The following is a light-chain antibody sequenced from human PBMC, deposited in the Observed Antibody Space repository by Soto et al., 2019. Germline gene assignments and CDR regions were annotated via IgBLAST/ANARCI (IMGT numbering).Light chain of an antibody. CDR2: DAS. J-gene: IGKJ2*01. CDR1: QDVSIS. V-gene: IGKV3D-11*01. Sequence: MLTQSPATLSLSPGDRAILSCRASQDVSISLGWYQQKPGQAPRLLIYDASNRATGIPDRFSGSGSGTDFTLTISSLEPEDFDVYYCLQRASWRSFGQGTKLEIK. CDR3: LQRASWRS.